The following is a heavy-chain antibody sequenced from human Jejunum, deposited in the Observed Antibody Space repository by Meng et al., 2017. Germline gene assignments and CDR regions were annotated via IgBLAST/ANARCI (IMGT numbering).Heavy chain of an antibody. CDR1: GYTFATYW. CDR3: ARHLNWNDGADAFDI. J-gene: IGHJ3*02. D-gene: IGHD1-1*01. Sequence: GESLKISCKGSGYTFATYWIGWVRQMPGKGLEWMGVMFPSDSKTRYSPSFEGQVTISADRSISTAYLQWSSLKASDTAMYYCARHLNWNDGADAFDIWGQGTRVT. V-gene: IGHV5-51*01. CDR2: MFPSDSKT.